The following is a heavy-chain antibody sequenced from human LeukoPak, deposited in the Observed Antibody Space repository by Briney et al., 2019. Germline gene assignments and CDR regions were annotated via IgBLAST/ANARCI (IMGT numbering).Heavy chain of an antibody. CDR2: ITPIFGTA. D-gene: IGHD3-10*01. CDR3: ARDLSTVGSGSYSFDY. CDR1: GGTFSSYA. Sequence: ASVKVSCKASGGTFSSYAISWVRQAPGQGLEWMGGITPIFGTANYAQKFQGRVTITADESTSTAYTELSSLRSEDTAVYYCARDLSTVGSGSYSFDYWGQGTLVTVSS. J-gene: IGHJ4*02. V-gene: IGHV1-69*13.